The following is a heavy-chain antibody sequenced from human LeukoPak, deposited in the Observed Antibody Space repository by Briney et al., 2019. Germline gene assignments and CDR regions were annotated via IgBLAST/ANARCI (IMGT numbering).Heavy chain of an antibody. CDR2: ISTGGSTI. J-gene: IGHJ4*02. D-gene: IGHD6-13*01. CDR1: GFNFYSFT. V-gene: IGHV3-48*01. CDR3: ATTTSSSWVPFDY. Sequence: PGGSLRLSCVASGFNFYSFTMNWVRQAPGEGVECVSYISTGGSTIYYRDSVKGRFTISRDNDKNPLFLRMNHLTADDTAVYYCATTTSSSWVPFDYWGQGTLVAVPS.